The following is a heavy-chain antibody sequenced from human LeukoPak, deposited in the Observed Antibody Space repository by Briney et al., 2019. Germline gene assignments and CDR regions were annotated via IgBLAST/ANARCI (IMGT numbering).Heavy chain of an antibody. Sequence: PGGSLRLSCAASGFTFSTYGMHWVRQAPGKGLEWVALISYDERNKNYADSVKGRFTISRYDSKNTMYLQMNSLIAEDTAVYYCARDRALGSFDYWGQGTLVTVSS. J-gene: IGHJ4*02. CDR1: GFTFSTYG. CDR3: ARDRALGSFDY. D-gene: IGHD1-26*01. CDR2: ISYDERNK. V-gene: IGHV3-30*03.